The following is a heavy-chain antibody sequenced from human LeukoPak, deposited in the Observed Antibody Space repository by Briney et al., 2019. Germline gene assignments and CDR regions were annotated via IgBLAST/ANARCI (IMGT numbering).Heavy chain of an antibody. CDR3: AALTGGYFDY. V-gene: IGHV4-59*08. CDR1: GGSISSYY. D-gene: IGHD1-14*01. Sequence: SETLSLTCTVSGGSISSYYWSWIRQPPGKGLEWIGYIYYSGSTNYNPSLKSRVTISIDTSKNQFSLKLSSVTAADTAMYYCAALTGGYFDYWGQGTLVTVSS. CDR2: IYYSGST. J-gene: IGHJ4*02.